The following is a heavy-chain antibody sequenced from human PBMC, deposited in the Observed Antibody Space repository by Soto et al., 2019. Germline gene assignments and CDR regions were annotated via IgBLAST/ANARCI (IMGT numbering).Heavy chain of an antibody. CDR1: GYFFTSHY. D-gene: IGHD3-10*01. CDR3: AREVTYGGGSFSLGL. Sequence: QVQLVQSGAEVEKPGASVKVSCKTSGYFFTSHYIHWVRLAPGRGLEWMGRINPNNGDTNSPQKFQGRVTMTSDTCSSTAYMEMSGLRSDDTARCYWAREVTYGGGSFSLGLWGQGTLVTVSS. CDR2: INPNNGDT. V-gene: IGHV1-2*06. J-gene: IGHJ4*02.